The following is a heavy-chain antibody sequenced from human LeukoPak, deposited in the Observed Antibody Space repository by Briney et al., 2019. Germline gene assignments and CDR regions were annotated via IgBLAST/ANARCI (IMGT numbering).Heavy chain of an antibody. CDR2: IYYSGST. D-gene: IGHD6-19*01. CDR1: GGSISSYY. CDR3: ARHDEGSGWYRSYIDL. V-gene: IGHV4-59*01. Sequence: SETLSLTCTVSGGSISSYYWSWIRQPPGKGLEWIGYIYYSGSTNYNPSLKSRVTISVDTSKNQFSLKLSSVTAADTAVYYCARHDEGSGWYRSYIDLWGRGTLVIVSS. J-gene: IGHJ2*01.